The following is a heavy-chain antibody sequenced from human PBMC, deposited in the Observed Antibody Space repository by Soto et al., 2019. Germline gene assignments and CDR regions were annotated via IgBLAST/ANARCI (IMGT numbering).Heavy chain of an antibody. Sequence: SETLSLTCTVSVGSISIGGFSWSWIRQPPGKGLEWIGYIYDGGPTHHSPSLKSRVTISLDTSRNQVSLRLSSVTAADTAVYYCARGDRWLQPTRGWFDPWGLGNLVTVSS. J-gene: IGHJ5*02. CDR1: VGSISIGGFS. CDR3: ARGDRWLQPTRGWFDP. CDR2: IYDGGPT. D-gene: IGHD5-12*01. V-gene: IGHV4-30-2*01.